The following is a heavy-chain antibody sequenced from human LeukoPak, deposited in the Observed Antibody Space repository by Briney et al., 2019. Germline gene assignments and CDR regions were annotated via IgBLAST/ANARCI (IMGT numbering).Heavy chain of an antibody. Sequence: GASVKVSCKASGYSFTTYGISWVRQAPGQGLEWMGWISAYNGNTNSAQKFQGRVTMTTDTSTSTAYMELRSLRSDDTAVYYRARDLTPTVAGIYRYWGQGTLVTVSS. V-gene: IGHV1-18*01. D-gene: IGHD6-19*01. J-gene: IGHJ4*02. CDR1: GYSFTTYG. CDR3: ARDLTPTVAGIYRY. CDR2: ISAYNGNT.